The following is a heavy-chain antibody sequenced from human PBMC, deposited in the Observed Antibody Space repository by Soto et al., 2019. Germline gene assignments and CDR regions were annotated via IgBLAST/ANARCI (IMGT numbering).Heavy chain of an antibody. CDR3: AKGGHIDF. CDR1: GFSFSTYW. J-gene: IGHJ4*02. D-gene: IGHD3-16*01. V-gene: IGHV3-7*03. CDR2: IKADASET. Sequence: AGGSLRLSCAASGFSFSTYWMSWVRQVPGTGLEWVANIKADASETNYVDSVRGRFTISRDNAKTSLYLQVNSLRAEDTAVYYCAKGGHIDFCGQGTLVTVSS.